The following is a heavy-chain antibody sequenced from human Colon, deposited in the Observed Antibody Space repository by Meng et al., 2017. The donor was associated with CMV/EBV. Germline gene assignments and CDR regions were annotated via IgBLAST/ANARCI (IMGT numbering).Heavy chain of an antibody. D-gene: IGHD1-26*01. V-gene: IGHV1-18*01. CDR2: ISAYTGDT. CDR1: GYTFTNYG. Sequence: QVQLVQLRAEVKKPGASVKVSCKASGYTFTNYGISWVRQATGQGLEWMGWISAYTGDTYYAQKFQGRVTMTTDTSTSTAYMELRSLRSDDTAVYYCVRESQSGSYIYLQHWGQGTLVTVSS. CDR3: VRESQSGSYIYLQH. J-gene: IGHJ1*01.